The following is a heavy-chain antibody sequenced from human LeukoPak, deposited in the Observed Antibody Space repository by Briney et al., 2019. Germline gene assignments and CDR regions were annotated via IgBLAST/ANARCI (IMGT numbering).Heavy chain of an antibody. V-gene: IGHV3-30*18. J-gene: IGHJ4*02. CDR1: GFYFYTYG. Sequence: EGALRLSCAASGFYFYTYGMHWVSQAPGEGLEWVTAISKDGADKYYADSVKGRFTISRDNSKNTVYLQMNSLRPEDTAVYYCAKNDISGYYADFWGQGTLVIVSS. D-gene: IGHD3-22*01. CDR3: AKNDISGYYADF. CDR2: ISKDGADK.